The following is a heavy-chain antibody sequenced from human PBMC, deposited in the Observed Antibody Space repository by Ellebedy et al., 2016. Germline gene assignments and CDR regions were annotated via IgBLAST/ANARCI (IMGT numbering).Heavy chain of an antibody. CDR1: GGSISSYY. J-gene: IGHJ4*02. CDR3: ARLEVVPAAIFFDY. CDR2: IYYSGST. Sequence: GSLRLXXTVSGGSISSYYWSWIRQPPGKGLEWIGYIYYSGSTNYNPSLKSRVTISVDTSKNQFSLKLSSVTAADTAVYYCARLEVVPAAIFFDYWGQGTLVTVSS. V-gene: IGHV4-59*08. D-gene: IGHD2-2*01.